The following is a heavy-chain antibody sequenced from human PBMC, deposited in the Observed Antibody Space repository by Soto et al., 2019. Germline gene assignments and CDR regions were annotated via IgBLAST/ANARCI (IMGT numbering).Heavy chain of an antibody. CDR2: ISSSGSTI. CDR3: ASHNCSSTSCRNNWFDP. CDR1: GFTFSDYY. V-gene: IGHV3-11*01. Sequence: QVQLVESGGGLVKPGGSLRLSCAASGFTFSDYYMSWIRQAPGKGLEWVSYISSSGSTIYYADSVKGRFTISRDNAKNSLYLQMNSLRAEDTAVYYCASHNCSSTSCRNNWFDPWGQGTLVTVSS. D-gene: IGHD2-2*01. J-gene: IGHJ5*02.